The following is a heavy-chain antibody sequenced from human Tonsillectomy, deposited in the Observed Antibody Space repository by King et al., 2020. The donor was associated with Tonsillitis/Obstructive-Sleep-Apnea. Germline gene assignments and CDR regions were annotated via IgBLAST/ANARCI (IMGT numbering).Heavy chain of an antibody. J-gene: IGHJ6*03. Sequence: VQLVESGGGLVQPGGSLRLSCAASGFTFSSYAMSWVRQAPGKGLEWVSGISGSGYITYYADSVKGRFTISRDNSKNTLYLQLNSLRAEDTAVYYCAKARRLIRNRMTNFGLVRNYYYIDGWGQGTTVTVSS. V-gene: IGHV3-23*04. CDR2: ISGSGYIT. CDR1: GFTFSSYA. D-gene: IGHD3/OR15-3a*01. CDR3: AKARRLIRNRMTNFGLVRNYYYIDG.